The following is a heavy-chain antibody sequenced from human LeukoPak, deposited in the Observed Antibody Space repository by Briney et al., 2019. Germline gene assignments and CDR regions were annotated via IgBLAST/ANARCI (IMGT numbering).Heavy chain of an antibody. Sequence: GGSLRLSCAASGFTFTSYAMSWVRQAPGKGLEWVSAISGSGASTYYADSVKGRFTISRDNSKNTLYLQMNSLRADDTAVYYCARGHDYGAFFDYWGQGTLVTVSS. J-gene: IGHJ4*02. CDR2: ISGSGAST. CDR1: GFTFTSYA. D-gene: IGHD4-17*01. V-gene: IGHV3-23*01. CDR3: ARGHDYGAFFDY.